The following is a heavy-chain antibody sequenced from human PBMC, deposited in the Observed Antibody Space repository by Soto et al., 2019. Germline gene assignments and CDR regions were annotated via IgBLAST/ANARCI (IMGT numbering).Heavy chain of an antibody. Sequence: EVQLVQSGAEVKKPGESLKISCKGSGYSFTSYWIGWVRQMPGKGLEWMGIIYPVDSDTRYSPSFQGQVTISADKSISTAYLQWSSLKASDTAMYYCARQLGYCSGGSCYSASIDYWGQGTLVTVSS. V-gene: IGHV5-51*01. CDR3: ARQLGYCSGGSCYSASIDY. CDR2: IYPVDSDT. J-gene: IGHJ4*02. D-gene: IGHD2-15*01. CDR1: GYSFTSYW.